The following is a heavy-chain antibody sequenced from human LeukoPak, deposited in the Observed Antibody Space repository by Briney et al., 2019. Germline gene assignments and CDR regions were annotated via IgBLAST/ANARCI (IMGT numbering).Heavy chain of an antibody. CDR1: GFTFSSYG. D-gene: IGHD3-9*01. Sequence: GGSLRLSCAASGFTFSSYGMHWVRQAPGKGLEWVAVISYDGSNKCYADSVKGRFTISRDNSKNTLYLQMNSLRAEDTAVHYCAKDRVLRYLAGGALGYGGQGTLVPVSS. J-gene: IGHJ4*02. CDR2: ISYDGSNK. V-gene: IGHV3-30*18. CDR3: AKDRVLRYLAGGALGY.